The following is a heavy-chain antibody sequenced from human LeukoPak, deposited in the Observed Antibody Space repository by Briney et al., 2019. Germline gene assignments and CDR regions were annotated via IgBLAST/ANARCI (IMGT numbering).Heavy chain of an antibody. CDR2: ISYDGSNQ. CDR1: GFTFSSYG. J-gene: IGHJ3*02. V-gene: IGHV3-30*18. D-gene: IGHD3-16*01. CDR3: AKDKGGGYGNDGFDI. Sequence: GGSLRLSCAASGFTFSSYGMHWVREAPGKGLECVAVISYDGSNQYYADSVKGRFTISRDNSKNTLYLQMNSLRAEDTAVYYCAKDKGGGYGNDGFDIWGRGTMVTVSS.